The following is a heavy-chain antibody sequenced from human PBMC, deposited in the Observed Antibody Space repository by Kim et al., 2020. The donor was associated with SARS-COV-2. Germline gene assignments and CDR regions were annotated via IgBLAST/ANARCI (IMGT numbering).Heavy chain of an antibody. CDR1: GYTFTSYV. Sequence: ASVNVSCKASGYTFTSYVRIVVRQAPGQGIDVIGLIITSTGHTNYAQTLHGRVTMTTDTATSTAYMELRRLRSDDTAVYYCATEGDRRDDYWGQGTLVTVSS. CDR3: ATEGDRRDDY. J-gene: IGHJ4*02. CDR2: IITSTGHT. V-gene: IGHV1-18*01. D-gene: IGHD3-10*01.